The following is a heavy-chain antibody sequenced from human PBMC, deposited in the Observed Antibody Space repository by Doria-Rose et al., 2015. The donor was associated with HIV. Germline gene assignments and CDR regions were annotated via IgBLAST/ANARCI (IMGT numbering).Heavy chain of an antibody. Sequence: QITLKESGPALVKPTETLTLTCTVSGVSLSSPGMGVSWLRQPHGTALEWLATICSEDDRSYKSSLKSRLAISMCTGKSKVRLTMTDMDPVDTATYYCARIKSSRWSHKCYFDSWGQGTLVIVSA. D-gene: IGHD6-13*01. V-gene: IGHV2-26*01. J-gene: IGHJ4*02. CDR3: ARIKSSRWSHKCYFDS. CDR2: ICSEDDR. CDR1: GVSLSSPGMG.